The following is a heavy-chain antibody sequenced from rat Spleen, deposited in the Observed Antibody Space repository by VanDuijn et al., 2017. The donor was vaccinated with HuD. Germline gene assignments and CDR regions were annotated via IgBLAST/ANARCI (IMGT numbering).Heavy chain of an antibody. CDR1: GFTFSNYY. J-gene: IGHJ2*01. V-gene: IGHV5-25*01. Sequence: EVQLVESDGGLVQPGRSMKLSCAASGFTFSNYYMAWVRQAPKKGLEWVAYISSGGGGIYYPDSVKGRFTISRDNAKSTLYLQMDSLRSEDTASYYCARHGGSSGYYFAYWGQGVMVTVSS. D-gene: IGHD4-1*01. CDR2: ISSGGGGI. CDR3: ARHGGSSGYYFAY.